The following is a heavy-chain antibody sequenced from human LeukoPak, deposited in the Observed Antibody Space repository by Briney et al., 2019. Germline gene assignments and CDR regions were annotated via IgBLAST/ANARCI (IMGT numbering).Heavy chain of an antibody. CDR3: ARDRAVTQVWVEFDS. CDR2: IRDSGET. D-gene: IGHD3-16*01. V-gene: IGHV3-66*03. Sequence: GGSLRLSCAGSGFSFSNYYMNWVRQAPGKGLEWVSLIRDSGETFYADSVKGRFTISRDNSKNTMYLQMNRLRVEDTAVYFCARDRAVTQVWVEFDSWGQGTLVTVSS. J-gene: IGHJ5*01. CDR1: GFSFSNYY.